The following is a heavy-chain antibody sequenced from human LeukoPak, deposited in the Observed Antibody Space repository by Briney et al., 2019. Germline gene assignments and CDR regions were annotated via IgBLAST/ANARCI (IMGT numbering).Heavy chain of an antibody. V-gene: IGHV4-59*08. CDR2: IYYSGST. CDR3: ARPGGFGELDAFDI. J-gene: IGHJ3*02. D-gene: IGHD3-10*01. Sequence: PSETLSLTCTVSGGSISRYYWSWIRQPPGKGLEWIGYIYYSGSTNYNPSLKSRVTISVDTSKNQFSLKLSSVTAADTAVYYCARPGGFGELDAFDIWGQGTMVTVSS. CDR1: GGSISRYY.